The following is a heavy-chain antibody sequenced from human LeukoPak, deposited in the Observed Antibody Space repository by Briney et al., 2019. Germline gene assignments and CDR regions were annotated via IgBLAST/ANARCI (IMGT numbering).Heavy chain of an antibody. Sequence: PSETLSLTCTVSGGSINSGGYFWSWIRQHPGKGLEWVGHIYHSGNTYYNPSLKSRVTMSVDTSKNQFSLKLTSVTAADTAVYYCARGYGDYLSFYFDTWGQGTLATVSS. CDR1: GGSINSGGYF. V-gene: IGHV4-31*03. J-gene: IGHJ4*02. D-gene: IGHD4-17*01. CDR2: IYHSGNT. CDR3: ARGYGDYLSFYFDT.